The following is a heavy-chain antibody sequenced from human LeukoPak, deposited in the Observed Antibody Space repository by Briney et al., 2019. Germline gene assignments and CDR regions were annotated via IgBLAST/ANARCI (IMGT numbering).Heavy chain of an antibody. J-gene: IGHJ5*02. CDR3: ARGDIVVVPGGIAYNWFDP. V-gene: IGHV5-51*01. Sequence: KPGESLKISCKASGYSFTSYWIGWVRQMPGKGLEWMGIIYPGDSDTRYSPSFRGQVTISADKSISTAYLQWSSLKASDTAMYYCARGDIVVVPGGIAYNWFDPWGQGTLVTVSS. D-gene: IGHD2-2*01. CDR2: IYPGDSDT. CDR1: GYSFTSYW.